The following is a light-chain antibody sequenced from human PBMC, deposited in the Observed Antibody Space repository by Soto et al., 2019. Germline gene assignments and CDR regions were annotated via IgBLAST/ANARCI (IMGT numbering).Light chain of an antibody. CDR1: QSVSSSY. J-gene: IGKJ3*01. CDR3: QQYGSSPGFT. Sequence: EIVLTQSPGTLSLSPGERATLSCRASQSVSSSYLAWYQQKPGQAPRLLIYGASSRATGIPDRFSCSGSGTDFTLTISRLEPEDFAVYYCQQYGSSPGFTFGPGTKVDIK. CDR2: GAS. V-gene: IGKV3-20*01.